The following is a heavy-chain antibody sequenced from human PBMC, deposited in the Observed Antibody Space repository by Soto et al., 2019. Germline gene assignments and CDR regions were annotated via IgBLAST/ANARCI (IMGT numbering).Heavy chain of an antibody. V-gene: IGHV3-23*01. CDR1: GFTFSSHV. J-gene: IGHJ6*02. CDR3: ARGPRAPPPHDYGMDV. CDR2: ISGGGGTT. Sequence: EVQLLESGGGLVQPGGSLRLSCAASGFTFSSHVMNWVRQAPGKGLEWVAAISGGGGTTFYGDSVEGRFTMSRDNSKNTLCLQMNRLRAEDTSVYYCARGPRAPPPHDYGMDVWGQGTTVTVSS.